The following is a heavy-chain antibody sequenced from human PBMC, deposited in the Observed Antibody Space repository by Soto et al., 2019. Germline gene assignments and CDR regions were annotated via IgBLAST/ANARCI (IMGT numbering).Heavy chain of an antibody. CDR1: GFTFSSRA. J-gene: IGHJ1*01. V-gene: IGHV3-23*01. CDR3: AILDYYAR. Sequence: EVQLLESGGGLVQPGGSLRLSCTASGFTFSSRAMTWVRQAPGKGLEWVSTLSGSGGTTYYADSVKGRFTISRDNSKNTLYLQMNSRRVEDTAVYYCAILDYYARWGQGTLVTVSS. CDR2: LSGSGGTT. D-gene: IGHD3-10*02.